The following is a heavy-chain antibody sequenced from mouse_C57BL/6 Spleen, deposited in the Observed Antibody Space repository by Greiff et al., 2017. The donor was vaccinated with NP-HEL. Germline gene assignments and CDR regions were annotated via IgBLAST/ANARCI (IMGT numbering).Heavy chain of an antibody. CDR3: ARSLGRRSHYFDY. D-gene: IGHD4-1*01. J-gene: IGHJ2*01. V-gene: IGHV1-69*01. CDR2: IDPSDSYT. CDR1: GYTFTSYW. Sequence: VKLQQPGAELVMPGASVKLSCKASGYTFTSYWMHWVKQRPGQGLEWIGEIDPSDSYTNYNQKFKGKSTLTVDKSSSTAYMQLSSLTSEDSAVYDCARSLGRRSHYFDYWGQGTTLTVSS.